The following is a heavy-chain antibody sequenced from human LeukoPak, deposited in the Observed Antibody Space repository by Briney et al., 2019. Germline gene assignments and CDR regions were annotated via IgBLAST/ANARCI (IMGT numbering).Heavy chain of an antibody. D-gene: IGHD2-2*02. CDR2: IKQDGSEK. J-gene: IGHJ4*02. CDR3: ARGVGLHTFCY. CDR1: GFTFSSYW. Sequence: GGSLRLSCAASGFTFSSYWMSWVRQAPGKGREWVANIKQDGSEKTYVDSVKGRFTSSRDNARNSLYLQMNSLRDEDTAVYYCARGVGLHTFCYWGPGTLVTVSS. V-gene: IGHV3-7*02.